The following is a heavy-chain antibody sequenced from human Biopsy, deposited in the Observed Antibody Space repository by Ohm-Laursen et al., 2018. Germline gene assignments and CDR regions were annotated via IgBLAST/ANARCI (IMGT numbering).Heavy chain of an antibody. J-gene: IGHJ4*02. V-gene: IGHV4-59*07. CDR1: GVYISDYY. D-gene: IGHD4-23*01. Sequence: SDTLSLTCSVSGVYISDYYWSWIRQPPGKGLEWIGHISCTGYTSYNASLKSRVTISVDTSRNHFSLRLSSLTAADTAVYYCARGSNDSGGLYFPRWGQGTLLTVSS. CDR3: ARGSNDSGGLYFPR. CDR2: ISCTGYT.